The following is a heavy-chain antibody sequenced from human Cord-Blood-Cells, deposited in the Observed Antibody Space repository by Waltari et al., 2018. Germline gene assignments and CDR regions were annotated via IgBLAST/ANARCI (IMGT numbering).Heavy chain of an antibody. D-gene: IGHD6-6*01. Sequence: QVQLVQSGAEVKKPGSSVKVSCKASGGTFSSYAISWLRQPTVQGLEWMGGIIPIFGTANYAQKFKGRVTITADESTSTAYMELSSLRSEDTAVYYCARAERIYSSSSLPCDYWGQGTLVTVSS. CDR3: ARAERIYSSSSLPCDY. J-gene: IGHJ4*02. CDR2: IIPIFGTA. V-gene: IGHV1-69*01. CDR1: GGTFSSYA.